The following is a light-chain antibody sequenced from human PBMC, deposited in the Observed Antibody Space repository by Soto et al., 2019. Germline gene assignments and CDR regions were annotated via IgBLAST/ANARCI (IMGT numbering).Light chain of an antibody. J-gene: IGLJ2*01. Sequence: QSVLTQPPSVSAAPGQKVTISCSGSSSNIGNNYVSWYQQLPGTAHKLLIYENNKRPLGIPDRFSGSKSGTSATLGITGLQTGDEADYYCGTWDSSLSAVVFGGGTKVTVL. CDR1: SSNIGNNY. CDR2: ENN. CDR3: GTWDSSLSAVV. V-gene: IGLV1-51*02.